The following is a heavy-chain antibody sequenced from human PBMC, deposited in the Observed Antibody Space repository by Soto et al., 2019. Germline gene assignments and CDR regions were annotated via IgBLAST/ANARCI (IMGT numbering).Heavy chain of an antibody. V-gene: IGHV3-33*01. D-gene: IGHD3-3*01. CDR2: IWYDGSNK. CDR1: GFTFSSYG. CDR3: ARDLHNVLDFWSGYGFDY. J-gene: IGHJ4*02. Sequence: QVQLVESGGGVVQPGRSLRLSCAASGFTFSSYGMHWVRQAPGKGLEWVAVIWYDGSNKYYADSVKGRFTISRDNSKNSLYLQMNSLRAEDTAVYYCARDLHNVLDFWSGYGFDYWGQGTLVTVSS.